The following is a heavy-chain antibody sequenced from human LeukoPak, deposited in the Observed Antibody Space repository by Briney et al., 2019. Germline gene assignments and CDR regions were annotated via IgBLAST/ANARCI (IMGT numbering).Heavy chain of an antibody. CDR2: ISGSGGST. CDR3: AKTAFVVGTPKYWYFDL. Sequence: GGSLRLSCAASGFTFSSYAMSWVRQAPGKGLEWVSAISGSGGSTYYADSVKGRFTISRDNSKNTLYLQMNSLRAEDTAVYYCAKTAFVVGTPKYWYFDLWGRGPLVTVSS. V-gene: IGHV3-23*01. CDR1: GFTFSSYA. J-gene: IGHJ2*01. D-gene: IGHD3-3*02.